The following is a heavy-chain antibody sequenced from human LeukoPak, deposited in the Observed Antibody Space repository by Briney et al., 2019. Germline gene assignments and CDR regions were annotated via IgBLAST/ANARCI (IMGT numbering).Heavy chain of an antibody. D-gene: IGHD2-2*01. V-gene: IGHV3-21*01. CDR2: ISSSSSYI. J-gene: IGHJ5*02. CDR1: GFTFSSYS. CDR3: ARDRYCSSTSCYYNWFDP. Sequence: PGGSLRLSCAASGFTFSSYSMNWVRQAPGKGLEWVSSISSSSSYIYYADSVKGRFTISRDNAKNSLYLQMNSLRAEDTAVYYCARDRYCSSTSCYYNWFDPWGQGTLVTVSS.